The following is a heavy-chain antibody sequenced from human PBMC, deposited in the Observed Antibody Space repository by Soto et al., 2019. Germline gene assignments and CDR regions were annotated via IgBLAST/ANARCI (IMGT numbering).Heavy chain of an antibody. J-gene: IGHJ6*02. V-gene: IGHV1-69*06. CDR3: ERASRKCSSSSFPYGMDV. D-gene: IGHD6-6*01. Sequence: QVQLVQSGAEVKKPGSSVKVSCKASGGTFSSYAISWVRQTPGQGLDWMGGIIPISGTANYTQKFQGSVTITADKSTSTAAMELSSLSSEDTAVYYCERASRKCSSSSFPYGMDVWGQGTTVTVSS. CDR1: GGTFSSYA. CDR2: IIPISGTA.